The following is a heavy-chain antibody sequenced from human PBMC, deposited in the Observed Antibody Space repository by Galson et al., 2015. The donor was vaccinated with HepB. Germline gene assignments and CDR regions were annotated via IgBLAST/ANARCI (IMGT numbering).Heavy chain of an antibody. V-gene: IGHV3-13*04. J-gene: IGHJ4*02. Sequence: SLRLSCAASGFTFSSYDMHWVRQATGKGLEWVSAIGTAGDTYYPGSVKGRFTISRENAKNSLYLQMNSLRARDTAVYYCARSKGFGEFDYWGQGTLVTVSS. CDR3: ARSKGFGEFDY. CDR2: IGTAGDT. D-gene: IGHD3-10*01. CDR1: GFTFSSYD.